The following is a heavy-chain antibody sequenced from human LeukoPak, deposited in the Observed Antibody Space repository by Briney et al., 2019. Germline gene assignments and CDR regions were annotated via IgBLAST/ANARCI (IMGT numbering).Heavy chain of an antibody. Sequence: GGSLRLSCPASGFTFNNYAMSWVRQAPGKGLEWVSGISGSGGSTFYADSVKGRFTISRDKSVNSVYLQMNSLRAEDTAVYYCARRTASYSFDYWGQGTLVTVSS. D-gene: IGHD1-26*01. J-gene: IGHJ4*02. CDR3: ARRTASYSFDY. CDR1: GFTFNNYA. V-gene: IGHV3-23*01. CDR2: ISGSGGST.